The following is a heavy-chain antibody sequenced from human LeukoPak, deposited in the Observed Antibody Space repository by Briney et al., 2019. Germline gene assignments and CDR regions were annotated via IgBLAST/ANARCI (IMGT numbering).Heavy chain of an antibody. Sequence: GGSLRLSCAASGFIFSDYYMSWIRQAPGKGLEWVSYITGDGRTIYYADSVKGRFTISRDNAKNSLYLQMNSLRAEDTAVYYCARGINYYDSTGYYYPRDDAFDMWGQGTMVTVSS. J-gene: IGHJ3*02. V-gene: IGHV3-11*04. CDR2: ITGDGRTI. D-gene: IGHD3-22*01. CDR3: ARGINYYDSTGYYYPRDDAFDM. CDR1: GFIFSDYY.